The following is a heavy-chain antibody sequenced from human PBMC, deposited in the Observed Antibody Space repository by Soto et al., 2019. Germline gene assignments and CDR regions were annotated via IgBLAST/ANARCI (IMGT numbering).Heavy chain of an antibody. J-gene: IGHJ4*02. CDR2: INSDGSST. CDR1: GFTFSSYW. D-gene: IGHD3-22*01. V-gene: IGHV3-74*01. CDR3: ARPRYDSSGTPFVH. Sequence: PGGSLRLSCAASGFTFSSYWMHWVRQAPGKGLVWVSRINSDGSSTSYADSVKGRFIISRDNAKNTLYLQMNSLRAEDTAVYYYARPRYDSSGTPFVHWGQGTLVTVSS.